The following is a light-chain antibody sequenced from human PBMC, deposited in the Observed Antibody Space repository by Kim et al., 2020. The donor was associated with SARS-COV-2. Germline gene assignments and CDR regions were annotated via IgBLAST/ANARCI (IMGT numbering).Light chain of an antibody. J-gene: IGKJ1*01. Sequence: PGESPTPSCRASQSVSSSSLAWYQQTPGQSPRLLIYGASSRATGIPDRFSGSGSGTDFTLTISRLEPEDFAVYYCQQYGSSPPWTFGQGTKVDIK. CDR2: GAS. V-gene: IGKV3-20*01. CDR1: QSVSSSS. CDR3: QQYGSSPPWT.